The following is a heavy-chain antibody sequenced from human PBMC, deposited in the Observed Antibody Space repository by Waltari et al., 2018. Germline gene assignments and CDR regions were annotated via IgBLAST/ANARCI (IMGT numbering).Heavy chain of an antibody. CDR3: ARHHHELGWNEIPFDL. J-gene: IGHJ4*02. CDR1: GGSISNSGYY. V-gene: IGHV4-39*01. Sequence: QLQLQESGPGLVKASETLSLTCTVSGGSISNSGYYWGWIRLPPGKGLEWIGGVYYSGSTHYTPSLKSRLTISVDTSKTQFSLKLNSVAATDTAVYYCARHHHELGWNEIPFDLWGQGTLVSVSS. CDR2: VYYSGST. D-gene: IGHD1-1*01.